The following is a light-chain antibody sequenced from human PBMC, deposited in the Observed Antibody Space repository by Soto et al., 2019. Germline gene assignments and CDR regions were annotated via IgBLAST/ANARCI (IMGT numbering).Light chain of an antibody. V-gene: IGLV2-14*01. CDR1: RNDVGDYNY. J-gene: IGLJ2*01. Sequence: QSVLTQPASVSGSPGQSITIACTGTRNDVGDYNYVSWYQHHPGKAPKLLIFEVSNRPSGVSYRFSGSKFGNTASLTISGLQAEDEADYFCTSYATYSTLVFGGGTK. CDR2: EVS. CDR3: TSYATYSTLV.